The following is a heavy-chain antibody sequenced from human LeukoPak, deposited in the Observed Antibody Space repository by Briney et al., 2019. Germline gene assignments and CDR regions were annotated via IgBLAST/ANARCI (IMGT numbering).Heavy chain of an antibody. V-gene: IGHV3-53*01. CDR2: IYIDDRP. Sequence: PGGSLRLSCAASGLTVITNYMTSGRQTPGKRLELVSTIYIDDRPFSGDSVKGRVTISRDSSKNTLYLQMSSLGVEDTAMYYCAGDWNLPYWGQGTLVIVSS. D-gene: IGHD1-1*01. J-gene: IGHJ4*02. CDR3: AGDWNLPY. CDR1: GLTVITNY.